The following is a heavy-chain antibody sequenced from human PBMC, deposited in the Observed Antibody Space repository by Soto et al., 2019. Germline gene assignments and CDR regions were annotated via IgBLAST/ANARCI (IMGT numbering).Heavy chain of an antibody. Sequence: QEQLQELGPGLVKPSQTLSLTCTVSGGSSSSGDYYWSWIRQPPGKGLEWIGYIYYSGSTYYNPSLKSRVTISVDTSKNQFSLKLSSVTAADTAVYYCARVRYGDYAFDYWGQGTLVTVSS. CDR2: IYYSGST. D-gene: IGHD4-17*01. CDR1: GGSSSSGDYY. V-gene: IGHV4-30-4*01. CDR3: ARVRYGDYAFDY. J-gene: IGHJ4*02.